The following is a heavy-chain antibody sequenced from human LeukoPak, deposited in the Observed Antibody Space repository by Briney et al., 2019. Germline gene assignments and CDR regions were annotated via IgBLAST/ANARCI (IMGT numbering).Heavy chain of an antibody. CDR3: ARVGWELNH. CDR2: ISSSGSTI. D-gene: IGHD1-26*01. V-gene: IGHV3-48*03. CDR1: GFTFSGFD. Sequence: PGGSLRLSCAASGFTFSGFDMNWVRQAPGKGLDWVSYISSSGSTIYYADSVEGRFTISRDNAKNSLYLQMSSLRAEDTAVYYCARVGWELNHWGQGTLVTVSS. J-gene: IGHJ5*02.